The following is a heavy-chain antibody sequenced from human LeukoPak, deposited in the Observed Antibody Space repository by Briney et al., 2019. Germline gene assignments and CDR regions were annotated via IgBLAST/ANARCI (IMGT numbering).Heavy chain of an antibody. CDR3: ARARGYSSGYWDY. Sequence: SQTLSLTCAISGDSVSSSSAAWNWVRQSPSRGLEWLRRTYYRSKWYNDYAVSVKSRITVNPDTSKNQFSLQLNSVTPEDTAVYYCARARGYSSGYWDYWGQGTLVTVSS. CDR2: TYYRSKWYN. CDR1: GDSVSSSSAA. D-gene: IGHD3-22*01. J-gene: IGHJ4*02. V-gene: IGHV6-1*01.